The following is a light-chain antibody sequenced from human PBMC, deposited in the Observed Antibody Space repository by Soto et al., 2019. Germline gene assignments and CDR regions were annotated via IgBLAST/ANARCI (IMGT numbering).Light chain of an antibody. Sequence: QSALTQPASVSGSPGQSITISCTGTSSVFGNYNLVSWYQQHPGKVPKLILFEVNKRPSGVSGRFSGSKSGNTASLTISGLQAEDEADYYCCSFTSSNTHVFGTGTKLTVL. J-gene: IGLJ1*01. CDR1: SSVFGNYNL. V-gene: IGLV2-23*02. CDR2: EVN. CDR3: CSFTSSNTHV.